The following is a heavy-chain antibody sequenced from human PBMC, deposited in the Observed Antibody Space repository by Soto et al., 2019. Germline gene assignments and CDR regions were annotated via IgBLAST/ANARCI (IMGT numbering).Heavy chain of an antibody. CDR3: ARDLKVAGTNSFYYYGMDV. J-gene: IGHJ6*02. CDR2: ISRSSRNI. Sequence: GGSLRLSCTDSGVTFSNYTMNWVRQAPGKGLEWVSSISRSSRNIYYADSVKGRFTISRDNAKNALYLQMNSLRAEDTAVYYCARDLKVAGTNSFYYYGMDVWGQGTTVTVSS. CDR1: GVTFSNYT. V-gene: IGHV3-21*01. D-gene: IGHD6-19*01.